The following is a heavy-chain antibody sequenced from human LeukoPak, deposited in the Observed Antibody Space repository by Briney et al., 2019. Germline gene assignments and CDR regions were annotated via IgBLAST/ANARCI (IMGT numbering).Heavy chain of an antibody. D-gene: IGHD3-22*01. V-gene: IGHV1-18*01. CDR1: GYTVTSYG. CDR3: ARMMTPRLYYDSSGYYYGAFDI. J-gene: IGHJ3*02. CDR2: ISAYNGNT. Sequence: ASVKVSCKASGYTVTSYGISWVRQAPGQGLEWMGWISAYNGNTNYAQKLQGRVTMTTDTSTSTAYMELRSLRSDDTAVYYCARMMTPRLYYDSSGYYYGAFDIWGQGTMVTVSS.